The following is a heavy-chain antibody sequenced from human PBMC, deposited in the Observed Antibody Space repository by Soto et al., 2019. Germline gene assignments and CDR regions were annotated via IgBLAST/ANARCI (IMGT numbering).Heavy chain of an antibody. Sequence: HPGGSLRLSCSASGFTFSSYAMHWVRQAPGKGLEYVSAISSNGGSTYYADSVKGRFTISRDNSKNTLYLQMSSLRAEDTAVYYCVKDPFGYSGSYFPRYYYYGMDVWGQGTTVTVSS. D-gene: IGHD1-26*01. CDR1: GFTFSSYA. CDR3: VKDPFGYSGSYFPRYYYYGMDV. CDR2: ISSNGGST. J-gene: IGHJ6*02. V-gene: IGHV3-64D*08.